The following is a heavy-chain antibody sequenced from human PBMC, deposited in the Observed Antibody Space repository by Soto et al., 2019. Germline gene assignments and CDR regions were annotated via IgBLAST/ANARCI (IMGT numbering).Heavy chain of an antibody. V-gene: IGHV1-18*01. CDR3: ARGLTFYTYDILTDDAFDI. CDR2: ISAYNGNT. D-gene: IGHD3-9*01. J-gene: IGHJ3*02. Sequence: QVQLVQSGAEVKKPGASVKVSCKASGYTFTNYGITWVRQAPGQGLEWAGWISAYNGNTSYAQKLQGRVTVTTDTSTRTAYLEMRSLRSDATAVYYCARGLTFYTYDILTDDAFDIWGQGTMVTVSS. CDR1: GYTFTNYG.